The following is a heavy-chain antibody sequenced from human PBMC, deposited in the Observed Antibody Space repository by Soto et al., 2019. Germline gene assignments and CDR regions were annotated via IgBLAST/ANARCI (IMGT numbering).Heavy chain of an antibody. Sequence: QITLKESGPTLVKPTQTLTLTCTLSGFSLNSGGGGVVWIRQPPGKGLEWLALIYWNDDKRYSPSLKSRLTITQDTSRNHIVPKMNQGDPVDPATYYWAHRPNWGMGGLGPWGPGTTVTVSS. CDR3: AHRPNWGMGGLGP. V-gene: IGHV2-5*01. CDR1: GFSLNSGGGG. D-gene: IGHD3-16*01. CDR2: IYWNDDK. J-gene: IGHJ6*02.